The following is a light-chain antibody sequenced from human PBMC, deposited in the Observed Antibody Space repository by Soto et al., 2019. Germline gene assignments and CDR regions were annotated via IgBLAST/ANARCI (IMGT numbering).Light chain of an antibody. Sequence: EIVLTQSPGTLSLSPGERATLSCRASQTVSSSYLAWYQQKPGQAPRLLIYRASSRATGIPDRFSGSGSGTDFTLTISRLEPEDFAVYYCQQYVNSPRWTFGQGTKVDIK. V-gene: IGKV3-20*01. CDR2: RAS. CDR3: QQYVNSPRWT. CDR1: QTVSSSY. J-gene: IGKJ1*01.